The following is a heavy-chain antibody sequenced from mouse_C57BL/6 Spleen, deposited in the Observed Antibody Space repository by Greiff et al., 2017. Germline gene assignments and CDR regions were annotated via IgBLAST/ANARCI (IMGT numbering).Heavy chain of an antibody. CDR3: ARGATLWYDYDDFDY. CDR1: GFNIKNTY. CDR2: IDPANGNT. J-gene: IGHJ2*01. V-gene: IGHV14-3*01. Sequence: EVQLQESVAELVRPGASVKLSCTASGFNIKNTYMHWVKQRPEQGLEWIGRIDPANGNTKYAPKFQGKATITADTSSNTAYLQLSSLTSEDTAIYYCARGATLWYDYDDFDYWGQGTTLTVSS. D-gene: IGHD2-4*01.